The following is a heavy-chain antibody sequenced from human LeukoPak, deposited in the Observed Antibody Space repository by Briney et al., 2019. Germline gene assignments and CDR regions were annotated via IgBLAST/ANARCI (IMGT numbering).Heavy chain of an antibody. Sequence: PGGSLRLSCAASGFTFSSYSMNWVRQAPGKGLEWVSFITGSSSYIYYADSVKGRFTISRDNAKNSLYLQMNSLRAEDTAVYYCARDRVNTGFYYGMDVWGQGTTVTVSS. J-gene: IGHJ6*02. D-gene: IGHD1/OR15-1a*01. CDR1: GFTFSSYS. CDR3: ARDRVNTGFYYGMDV. V-gene: IGHV3-21*01. CDR2: ITGSSSYI.